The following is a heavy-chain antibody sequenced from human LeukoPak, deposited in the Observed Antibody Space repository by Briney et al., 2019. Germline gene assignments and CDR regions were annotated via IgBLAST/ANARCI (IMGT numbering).Heavy chain of an antibody. D-gene: IGHD3-10*01. Sequence: PSETLSLTCTVSGASISNYYWSWLRQPPGKGLEWIGYIYYSGNTKYNPSLKSRVTMSADTSKNRFSLKLNSVTAADTAIYYCARDGSGSYYKWFDPWGQGTLVTVSS. J-gene: IGHJ5*02. V-gene: IGHV4-59*01. CDR3: ARDGSGSYYKWFDP. CDR2: IYYSGNT. CDR1: GASISNYY.